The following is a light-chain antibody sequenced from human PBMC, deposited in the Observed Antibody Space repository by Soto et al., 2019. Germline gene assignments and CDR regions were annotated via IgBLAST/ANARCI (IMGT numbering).Light chain of an antibody. V-gene: IGLV2-14*01. J-gene: IGLJ1*01. Sequence: QSVLTQPASVFGSPGQSITISCTGTSSDVGGYNAVSWYQQHPGKAPKLMIYDVSNRPSGAFDRFSGSKSGNTASLTISGLQAEDEADYYCGSYASGGAYVFGTGTKVTVL. CDR1: SSDVGGYNA. CDR2: DVS. CDR3: GSYASGGAYV.